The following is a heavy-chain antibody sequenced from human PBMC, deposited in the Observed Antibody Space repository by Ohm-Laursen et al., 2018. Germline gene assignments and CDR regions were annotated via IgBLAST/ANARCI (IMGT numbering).Heavy chain of an antibody. CDR1: GFTFSNFW. D-gene: IGHD1-7*01. CDR2: IKQDGSDK. V-gene: IGHV3-7*03. CDR3: AKGPEHINWNYGDY. Sequence: SLRLSCAASGFTFSNFWMSWVRQAPGKGLEWVANIKQDGSDKYYVDSVRGHFTISRDNAKNSLYLQMNSLRAEDTAVYYCAKGPEHINWNYGDYWGQGTLVTVSS. J-gene: IGHJ4*02.